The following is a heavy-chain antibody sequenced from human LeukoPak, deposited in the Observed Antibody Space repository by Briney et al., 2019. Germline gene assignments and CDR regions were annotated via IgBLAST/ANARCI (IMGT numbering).Heavy chain of an antibody. Sequence: GGSLRLSCAASGFTFSGSAMHWVRQASGKGLEWVGRIRSKANSYATAYAASVKGRFTISRDDSKNTAYLQMNSLKTEDTAVYYCTRPFNYYMDVWGKGTTVTVSS. CDR3: TRPFNYYMDV. J-gene: IGHJ6*03. CDR2: IRSKANSYAT. CDR1: GFTFSGSA. V-gene: IGHV3-73*01.